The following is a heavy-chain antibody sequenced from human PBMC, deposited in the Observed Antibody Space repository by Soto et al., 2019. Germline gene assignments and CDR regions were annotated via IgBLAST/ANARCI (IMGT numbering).Heavy chain of an antibody. CDR3: ARGDRGGSGSPASYYYSGVDV. Sequence: DVQLLESGGHLVQPGGSLRLSCAASGFTFSSYAMSWVRQAPGKGLEWVSSVSAGGDMTYYSDSVKGRFTISRDNSNNALFLLMNSLRIEDTALYYCARGDRGGSGSPASYYYSGVDVWGQGTTVTVS. V-gene: IGHV3-23*01. J-gene: IGHJ6*02. CDR2: VSAGGDMT. D-gene: IGHD3-10*01. CDR1: GFTFSSYA.